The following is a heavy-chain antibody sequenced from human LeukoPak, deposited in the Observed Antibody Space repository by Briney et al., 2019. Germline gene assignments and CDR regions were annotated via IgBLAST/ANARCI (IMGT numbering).Heavy chain of an antibody. CDR3: AKDRVATIGLYYFDY. D-gene: IGHD5-12*01. V-gene: IGHV3-66*01. J-gene: IGHJ4*02. Sequence: GGSLRLSCAASGFTVSSNYMSWVRQAPGKGLEWVSVIYSGGSTYYADSVKGRFTISRDNSKNTLYLEMNSLRAEDTAVYYCAKDRVATIGLYYFDYWGQGTLVTVSS. CDR2: IYSGGST. CDR1: GFTVSSNY.